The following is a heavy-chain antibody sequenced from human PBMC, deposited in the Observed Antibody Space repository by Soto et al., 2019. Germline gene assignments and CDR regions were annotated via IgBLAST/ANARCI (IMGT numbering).Heavy chain of an antibody. CDR3: ARTGDIVVVTAPDAFDI. J-gene: IGHJ3*02. D-gene: IGHD2-21*02. CDR2: IYHSGST. Sequence: SETLSLTCAVSGGSISSSNWWSWVRQPPGKGLEWIGEIYHSGSTSYNPSLKSRVTISVDKSKNQFSLKLSSVTAADTAVYYCARTGDIVVVTAPDAFDIWGQGTMVT. CDR1: GGSISSSNW. V-gene: IGHV4-4*02.